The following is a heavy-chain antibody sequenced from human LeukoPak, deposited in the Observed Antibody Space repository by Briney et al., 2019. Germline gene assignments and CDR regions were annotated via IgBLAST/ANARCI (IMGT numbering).Heavy chain of an antibody. CDR3: ARGGIANNWFDP. J-gene: IGHJ5*02. V-gene: IGHV4-34*01. CDR2: INHSGST. CDR1: GGSFSGYY. D-gene: IGHD6-13*01. Sequence: SETLSLTCAVYGGSFSGYYWSWIRQHPGKGLEWIGEINHSGSTNYNPSLKSRVTISVDTSKNQFSLKLSSVTAADTAVYYCARGGIANNWFDPWGQGTLVTVSS.